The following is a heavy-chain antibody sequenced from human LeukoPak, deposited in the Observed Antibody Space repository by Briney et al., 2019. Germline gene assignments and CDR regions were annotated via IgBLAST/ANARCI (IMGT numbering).Heavy chain of an antibody. CDR1: GFTFSDYY. CDR3: ARNDYSSSSYFY. V-gene: IGHV3-11*04. CDR2: ISSGGSAI. J-gene: IGHJ4*02. D-gene: IGHD6-6*01. Sequence: NTGGSLRLSCAASGFTFSDYYMSWIRQTPGKGLEWVSYISSGGSAIYYADSVKGRFTISRDNAKNSLYLQMNSLRAEDTAVYYCARNDYSSSSYFYWGQGTLVTVSS.